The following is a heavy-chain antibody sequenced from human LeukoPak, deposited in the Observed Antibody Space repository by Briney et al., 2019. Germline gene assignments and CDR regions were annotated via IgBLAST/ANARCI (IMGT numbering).Heavy chain of an antibody. V-gene: IGHV1-69*13. CDR3: ARNWIQLFTPDFEL. CDR1: GGTFSSYA. J-gene: IGHJ4*02. Sequence: GASVKVSCKASGGTFSSYAISWVRQAPGQGLEWMGGIIPIFGTANYAQKFQGRVTITADESTCTAYMELNGLRSDDTAIYYCARNWIQLFTPDFELWGQGNLVTVSS. CDR2: IIPIFGTA. D-gene: IGHD5-18*01.